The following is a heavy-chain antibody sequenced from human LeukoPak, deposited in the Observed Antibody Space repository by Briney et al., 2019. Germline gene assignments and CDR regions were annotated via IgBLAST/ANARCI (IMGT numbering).Heavy chain of an antibody. CDR3: ARLCIAVAGIDNWFDP. CDR1: GGSISSYY. Sequence: KASETLSLTCTVSGGSISSYYWSWFRQPPGKGLEWIGYIYYSGSTNYNPSLKSRVTISVDTSKNQFSLKLSSVTAADTAVYYCARLCIAVAGIDNWFDPWAREPWSPSPQ. V-gene: IGHV4-59*08. D-gene: IGHD6-19*01. CDR2: IYYSGST. J-gene: IGHJ5*02.